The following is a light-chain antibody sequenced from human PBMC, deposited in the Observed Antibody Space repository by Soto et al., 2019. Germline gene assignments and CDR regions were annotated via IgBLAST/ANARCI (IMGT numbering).Light chain of an antibody. CDR2: KAS. Sequence: DIQVTQSPSSVSASVGDRVTITCRASQDIAGYLAWYQHKPGKAPKLLIYKASTLKSGVPSRFSGSESGTDFTLNISDLRPEDFATYYCQQSFSIPFTFGPGTKVDI. CDR1: QDIAGY. CDR3: QQSFSIPFT. J-gene: IGKJ3*01. V-gene: IGKV1-12*01.